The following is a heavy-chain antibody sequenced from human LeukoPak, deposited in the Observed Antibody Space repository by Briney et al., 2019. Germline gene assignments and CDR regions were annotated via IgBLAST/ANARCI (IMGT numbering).Heavy chain of an antibody. Sequence: PGGSLRLSCAASGFTFSSYSMNWVRQAPGKGLEWVSYISSSSTIYYADSVKGRFTISRDNAKNSLYLQMNSLRAEDTAVYYCARVSIVVVPAARDYYYYYYMDVWGKGTTVTVSS. D-gene: IGHD2-2*01. CDR1: GFTFSSYS. V-gene: IGHV3-48*01. CDR3: ARVSIVVVPAARDYYYYYYMDV. J-gene: IGHJ6*03. CDR2: ISSSSTI.